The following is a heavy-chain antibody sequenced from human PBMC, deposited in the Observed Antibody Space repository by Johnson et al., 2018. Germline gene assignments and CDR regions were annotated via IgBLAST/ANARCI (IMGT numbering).Heavy chain of an antibody. V-gene: IGHV3-9*01. CDR3: ARAYGTTIPIGAFDI. Sequence: VQLVESGGGLVKPGGSLRLSCAASGFTFDDYAMHWVRQAPGKGLEWVSGISWNSGSIGYADSVKGRFTISRDNAKNSLYLQMNSLRAEDTALYYCARAYGTTIPIGAFDIWGQGTMVTVSA. J-gene: IGHJ3*02. D-gene: IGHD1-7*01. CDR1: GFTFDDYA. CDR2: ISWNSGSI.